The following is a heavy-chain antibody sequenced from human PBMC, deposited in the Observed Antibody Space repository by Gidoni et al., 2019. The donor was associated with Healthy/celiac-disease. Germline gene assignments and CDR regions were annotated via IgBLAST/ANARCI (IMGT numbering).Heavy chain of an antibody. Sequence: QVQLVQSGAEVKKPGSSVKVSCKASGGTFSSSAISWVRQAPGQGLEWMGGIIPIFGTANYAQKFQGRVTITADKSTSTAYMELSSLRSEDTAVYYCAAGLYDSSGYYAKPLDWGQGTLVTVSS. J-gene: IGHJ4*02. D-gene: IGHD3-22*01. CDR2: IIPIFGTA. V-gene: IGHV1-69*06. CDR1: GGTFSSSA. CDR3: AAGLYDSSGYYAKPLD.